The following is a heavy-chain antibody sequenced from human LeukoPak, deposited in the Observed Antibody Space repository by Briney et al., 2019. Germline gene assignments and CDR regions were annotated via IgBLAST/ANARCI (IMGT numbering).Heavy chain of an antibody. V-gene: IGHV1-46*01. CDR2: INPSGGTT. J-gene: IGHJ5*02. D-gene: IGHD3-10*01. CDR1: GYTFTSYH. CDR3: ARVGEKLLWFGELLSWFDP. Sequence: ASVKVSCKASGYTFTSYHMHWVRQAPGQGLEWMGIINPSGGTTNYAQKFQGRVTITADESTSTAYMELSSLRSEDTAVYYCARVGEKLLWFGELLSWFDPWGQGTLVTVSS.